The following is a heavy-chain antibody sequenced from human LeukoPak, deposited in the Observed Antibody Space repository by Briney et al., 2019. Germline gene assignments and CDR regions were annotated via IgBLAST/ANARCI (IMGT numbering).Heavy chain of an antibody. V-gene: IGHV4-38-2*02. CDR2: IYHSGST. D-gene: IGHD2-2*01. J-gene: IGHJ4*02. CDR1: GGSLSNYY. CDR3: AREIVVVPAAYDY. Sequence: SETLSLTCTVSGGSLSNYYWGWIRQPPGKGLEWIGSIYHSGSTYYNPSLKSRVTISVDTSKNQFSLKLSSVTAADTAVYYCAREIVVVPAAYDYWGQGTLVTVSS.